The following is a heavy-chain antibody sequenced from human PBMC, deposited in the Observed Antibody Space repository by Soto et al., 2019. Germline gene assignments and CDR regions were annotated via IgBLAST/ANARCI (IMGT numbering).Heavy chain of an antibody. CDR1: GFTFSSYS. V-gene: IGHV3-21*01. Sequence: SLRLSCAASGFTFSSYSMNWVRQAPGKGLEWVSSISSSSSYIYYADSVKGRFTISRDNAKNSLYLQMNSLRAEDTAVYYCARGMVRGGYYYYGMDVWGQGTTVTVSS. D-gene: IGHD3-10*01. CDR3: ARGMVRGGYYYYGMDV. J-gene: IGHJ6*02. CDR2: ISSSSSYI.